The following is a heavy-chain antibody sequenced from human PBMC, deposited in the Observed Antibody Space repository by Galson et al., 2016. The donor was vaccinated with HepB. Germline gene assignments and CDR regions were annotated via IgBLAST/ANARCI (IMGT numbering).Heavy chain of an antibody. J-gene: IGHJ6*02. V-gene: IGHV3-33*01. D-gene: IGHD6-25*01. CDR1: GFTFRHYG. Sequence: SLRLSCAVSGFTFRHYGMHWVRQAPGKGLEWMASLWFDGNDKCYADSVKGRFNISRDNSKNTLYLEMISLRAEDTGVYFCARGVAAAGPMMSGMDVWGQGTTVTVSS. CDR2: LWFDGNDK. CDR3: ARGVAAAGPMMSGMDV.